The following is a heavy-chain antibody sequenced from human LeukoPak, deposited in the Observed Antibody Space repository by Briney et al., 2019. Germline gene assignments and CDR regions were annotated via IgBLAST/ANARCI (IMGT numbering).Heavy chain of an antibody. CDR2: ISSSSSYI. J-gene: IGHJ4*02. CDR3: ARGAIDYYDSSGYFLHFDY. Sequence: PGGSLRLSCAASGFTFSSYSMNWVRQAPGKGLEWVSSISSSSSYIYYADSVKGRFTISRDNAKNSLYLQMNSLRAEDTAVYYCARGAIDYYDSSGYFLHFDYWGQGTLVTVSS. V-gene: IGHV3-21*01. CDR1: GFTFSSYS. D-gene: IGHD3-22*01.